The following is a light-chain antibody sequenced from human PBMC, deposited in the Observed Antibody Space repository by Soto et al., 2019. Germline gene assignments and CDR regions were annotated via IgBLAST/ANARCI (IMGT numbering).Light chain of an antibody. CDR2: SAS. Sequence: DIQLTQSPSVLSASVGDTVTITCRASQALSNYLSWYQQKPGKAPDLLIYSASTLQSGVPSRFSGSGSETEFSLTIRALQPEDFATYYCQHLSSYPITFGQGTRLEIK. J-gene: IGKJ5*01. CDR1: QALSNY. V-gene: IGKV1-9*01. CDR3: QHLSSYPIT.